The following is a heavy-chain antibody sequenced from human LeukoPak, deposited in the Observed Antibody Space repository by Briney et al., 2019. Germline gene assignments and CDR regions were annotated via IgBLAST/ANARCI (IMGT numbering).Heavy chain of an antibody. CDR1: GGSFSDYY. D-gene: IGHD3-22*01. J-gene: IGHJ4*02. CDR2: INHSGST. Sequence: SSETLSLTCAVYGGSFSDYYWSWIRQPPGKGLEWIGEINHSGSTNYNPSLKSRVTISVDTSKNQFSLKLSPVTAADTAVYYCARKGDASGSYYRGHFDFWGQGTLVTVSS. CDR3: ARKGDASGSYYRGHFDF. V-gene: IGHV4-34*01.